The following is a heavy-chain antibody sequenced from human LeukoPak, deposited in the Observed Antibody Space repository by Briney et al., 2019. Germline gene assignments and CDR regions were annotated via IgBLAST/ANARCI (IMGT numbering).Heavy chain of an antibody. D-gene: IGHD3-10*01. Sequence: SQTLSPTCAVSGYSINTNYYWGWIRQSPGKGLEWIGSFYYSGATYYNPSLKSRVAISVDTSKNQFSLKLNSVTAADTAMYYCARGSGSYSSNLDYWGQGTLVTVSS. CDR1: GYSINTNYY. CDR3: ARGSGSYSSNLDY. J-gene: IGHJ4*02. CDR2: FYYSGAT. V-gene: IGHV4-38-2*01.